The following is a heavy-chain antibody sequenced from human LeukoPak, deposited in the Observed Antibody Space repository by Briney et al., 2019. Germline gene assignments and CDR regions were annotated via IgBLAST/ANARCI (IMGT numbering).Heavy chain of an antibody. D-gene: IGHD4-23*01. CDR2: IIPIFGTA. Sequence: SVKVSCKASGGTFSSYAISWVRQAPGQGLEWMGGIIPIFGTANYAQKFQGRVTITADEFTSTAYMELSSLRSEDTAVYYCARGGNSYSLYFDYWGQGTLVTVSS. V-gene: IGHV1-69*13. CDR1: GGTFSSYA. J-gene: IGHJ4*02. CDR3: ARGGNSYSLYFDY.